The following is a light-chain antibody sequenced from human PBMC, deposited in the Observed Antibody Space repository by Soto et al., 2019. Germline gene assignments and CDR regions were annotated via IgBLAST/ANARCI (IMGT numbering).Light chain of an antibody. CDR2: DVS. Sequence: QSALTQPASVSGSPGQSITISCTGTSSDVGGYNYVSWYQQHPGKAPKFMIYDVSNRPSGVSNRFSGSKSGNTASLTISGLQTEDGADYSCCSYTTSNTRQIVFGTGTKVTVL. J-gene: IGLJ1*01. CDR3: CSYTTSNTRQIV. V-gene: IGLV2-14*01. CDR1: SSDVGGYNY.